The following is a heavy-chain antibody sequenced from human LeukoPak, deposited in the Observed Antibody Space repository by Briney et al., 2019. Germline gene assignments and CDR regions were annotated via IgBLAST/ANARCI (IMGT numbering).Heavy chain of an antibody. D-gene: IGHD6-13*01. Sequence: GGSLRLSCAASGFTFSNYDMHWVRQSPGKGLEWLSLIWSDGKIEQYAASVEGRITTSRDNSKNTVYLQMNSLRGEDSAVYYCAKDPGTATRGFHMDVWGKGTRVTVSS. CDR1: GFTFSNYD. J-gene: IGHJ6*03. CDR3: AKDPGTATRGFHMDV. CDR2: IWSDGKIE. V-gene: IGHV3-30*02.